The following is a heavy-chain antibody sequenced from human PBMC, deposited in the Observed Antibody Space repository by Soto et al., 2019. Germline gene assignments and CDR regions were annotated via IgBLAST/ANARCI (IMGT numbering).Heavy chain of an antibody. CDR1: GYTFTSYA. V-gene: IGHV1-3*05. CDR3: ARGSGMAVVDP. CDR2: INAGNGNT. D-gene: IGHD6-19*01. Sequence: QVQLVQSGAEEKKPGASVKVSCKASGYTFTSYAMHWVREAPGQRLEWMGWINAGNGNTKYSQKFQGRVTITRDTSASTAYMELSSLRSEDTAVYYCARGSGMAVVDPWGQGTLVTVSS. J-gene: IGHJ5*02.